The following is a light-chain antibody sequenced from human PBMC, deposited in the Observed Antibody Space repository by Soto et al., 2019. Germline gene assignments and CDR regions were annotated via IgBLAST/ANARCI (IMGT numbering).Light chain of an antibody. V-gene: IGLV2-8*01. CDR3: SSFAVSNSFV. J-gene: IGLJ1*01. CDR1: SNDVGGYNY. Sequence: QSVLTQPPSASGSPGQSVTISCTGTSNDVGGYNYVSWYQQHPGKAPKLMIYEVNKRPSGVPDRFSGSKSGNTASLAVSGLQAEDEADYYCSSFAVSNSFVFGTGTKLTVL. CDR2: EVN.